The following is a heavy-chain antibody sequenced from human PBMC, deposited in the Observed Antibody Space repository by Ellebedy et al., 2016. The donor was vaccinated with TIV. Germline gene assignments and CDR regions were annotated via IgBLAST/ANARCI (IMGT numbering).Heavy chain of an antibody. J-gene: IGHJ4*02. CDR3: AKAGQQWLPDPDFDY. Sequence: GESLKISCAASGFTFSSYPLSCVRQAPGKGLEWVSAISGSGGSTYYADSVKGRFTISRDNSKNTLYLQMNSLRAEDTAVYYCAKAGQQWLPDPDFDYWGQGTLVTVSS. V-gene: IGHV3-23*01. D-gene: IGHD6-19*01. CDR1: GFTFSSYP. CDR2: ISGSGGST.